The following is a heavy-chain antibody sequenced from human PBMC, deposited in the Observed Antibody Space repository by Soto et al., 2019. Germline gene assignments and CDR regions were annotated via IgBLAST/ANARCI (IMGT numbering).Heavy chain of an antibody. CDR3: AKDLRKGVTYLYYYYYGMDV. J-gene: IGHJ6*02. CDR2: ISGSGGST. V-gene: IGHV3-23*01. CDR1: GFTFSSYA. Sequence: GGSLRLSCAASGFTFSSYAMSWVRQAPGKGLEWVSAISGSGGSTYYADSVKGRFTISRDNSKNTLYLQMNSLGAEETAVYYCAKDLRKGVTYLYYYYYGMDVWGQGTTVTVSS.